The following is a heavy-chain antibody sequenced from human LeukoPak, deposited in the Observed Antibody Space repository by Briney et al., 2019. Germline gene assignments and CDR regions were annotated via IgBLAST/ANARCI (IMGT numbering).Heavy chain of an antibody. J-gene: IGHJ5*02. CDR1: GYTFTGYY. CDR2: INPNSGGT. CDR3: ARGDQAHCSSTSCYLGFDP. D-gene: IGHD2-2*01. Sequence: ASVKVSCKASGYTFTGYYMHWVRQAPGQGLEWMGWINPNSGGTNYAQKFQGRVTMTRDTSISTADMELSRLRSDDTAVCYCARGDQAHCSSTSCYLGFDPWGQGTLVTVSS. V-gene: IGHV1-2*02.